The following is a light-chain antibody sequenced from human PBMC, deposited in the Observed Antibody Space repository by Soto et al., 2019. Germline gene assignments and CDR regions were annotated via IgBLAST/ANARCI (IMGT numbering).Light chain of an antibody. CDR1: SRAVGNYNY. J-gene: IGLJ1*01. Sequence: QSVLTQSASVSGSPGQSITISCTGNSRAVGNYNYVSWYQQHPGEVPKLIIFNVNNRPSGVSNRFSGSKSGNTASLTISGLQAEDEADYYCSSFTSSTTYVFGTGTKVTVL. CDR2: NVN. CDR3: SSFTSSTTYV. V-gene: IGLV2-14*01.